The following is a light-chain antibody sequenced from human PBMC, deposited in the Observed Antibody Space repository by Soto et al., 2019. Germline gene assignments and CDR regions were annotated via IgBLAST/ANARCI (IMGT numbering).Light chain of an antibody. CDR2: AVS. CDR3: LLDYSFPLT. J-gene: IGKJ4*01. CDR1: HGSRND. V-gene: IGKV1-6*01. Sequence: AIRMTQSPSSLPASVGDRVTIICRASHGSRNDVGWYQQKPGKAGKLLIYAVSSLHSGVTSRFSGSGSGTDFILTISSLQPEDFATYYCLLDYSFPLTFGGGTQVDIK.